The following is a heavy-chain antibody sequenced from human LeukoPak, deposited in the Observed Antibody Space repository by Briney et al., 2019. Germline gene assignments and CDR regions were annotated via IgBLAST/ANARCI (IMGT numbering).Heavy chain of an antibody. Sequence: YPGGSLRLSCAASGFTFSSFWMTWVRQAPGKGLEWVAKIKQDGSDKYYVDSVKGRFTIARDNAKNSLYLQMNSLRAEDTAVYYCARAYSYVSYWGQGALVTVSS. CDR3: ARAYSYVSY. J-gene: IGHJ4*02. V-gene: IGHV3-7*01. CDR1: GFTFSSFW. D-gene: IGHD5-18*01. CDR2: IKQDGSDK.